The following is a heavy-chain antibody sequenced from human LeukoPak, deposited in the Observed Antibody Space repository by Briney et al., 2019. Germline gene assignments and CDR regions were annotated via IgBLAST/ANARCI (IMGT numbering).Heavy chain of an antibody. CDR3: AKDALLVLGSSGYYYNN. D-gene: IGHD3-22*01. Sequence: GGSLRLSCAASGFTFSSYGMHWVRQAPGKGLEWVTFIRYDGSNKYYADSVKGRFTISRDNSKNTLYLQMNSLRAEDTAVYYCAKDALLVLGSSGYYYNNWGQRTLVTVSS. V-gene: IGHV3-30*02. J-gene: IGHJ4*02. CDR1: GFTFSSYG. CDR2: IRYDGSNK.